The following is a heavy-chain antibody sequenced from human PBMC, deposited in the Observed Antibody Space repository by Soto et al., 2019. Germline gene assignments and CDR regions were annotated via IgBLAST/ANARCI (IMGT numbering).Heavy chain of an antibody. Sequence: QVQLVQSGAEVKKPGASVKVSCKASGYTFTSYAMHWVRQAPGQRLEWMGWINAGNGNTKYSQMFQGRVTITRDTAAXTXXXEXCSLRSEDTAVYYCARSYYYDSSGYSSLYYYYGMDVWGQGTTVTVSS. J-gene: IGHJ6*02. CDR1: GYTFTSYA. CDR2: INAGNGNT. CDR3: ARSYYYDSSGYSSLYYYYGMDV. V-gene: IGHV1-3*01. D-gene: IGHD3-22*01.